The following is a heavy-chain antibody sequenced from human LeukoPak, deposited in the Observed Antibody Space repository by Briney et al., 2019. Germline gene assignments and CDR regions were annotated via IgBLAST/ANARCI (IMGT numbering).Heavy chain of an antibody. J-gene: IGHJ4*02. D-gene: IGHD6-13*01. Sequence: PGGSLRLSCAASGLTFSSHWMHWVRQAPGRGLEWVSSVDGGGGGTYYADSVKGRFTISRDNSKDTLYLQMNGLRAEDTAVYFCAKQSAGSAAWYSLHYDFWGQGTLVTVSS. CDR1: GLTFSSHW. V-gene: IGHV3-23*01. CDR2: VDGGGGGT. CDR3: AKQSAGSAAWYSLHYDF.